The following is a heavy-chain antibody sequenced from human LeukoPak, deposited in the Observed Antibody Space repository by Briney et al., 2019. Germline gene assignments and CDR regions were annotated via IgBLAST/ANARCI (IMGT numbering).Heavy chain of an antibody. CDR3: ARLSGGSYYYYYYMDV. D-gene: IGHD3-16*01. J-gene: IGHJ6*03. Sequence: SETLSLTCTVSGGSISSSSYYWGWIRQPSGKGLEWIGSIYYRGSTYYKPSLKSRVTISVDTSRNQFSLRLSSVTAADAAVYYCARLSGGSYYYYYYMDVWGKGTTVTVSS. CDR2: IYYRGST. CDR1: GGSISSSSYY. V-gene: IGHV4-39*01.